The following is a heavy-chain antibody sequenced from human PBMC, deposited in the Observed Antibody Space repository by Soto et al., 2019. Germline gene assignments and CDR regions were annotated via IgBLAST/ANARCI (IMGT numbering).Heavy chain of an antibody. D-gene: IGHD3-3*01. CDR3: ARSSGGNFGIIIEGSNWFDP. CDR1: GDTFTIYY. CDR2: IKPHGGST. J-gene: IGHJ5*02. Sequence: ASVKVGCQAPGDTFTIYYPHSVLQPPGRALERMGVIKPHGGSTKYAQKFQGRIIMTRDTSRSTVYMELSSLRSDDTAIYYCARSSGGNFGIIIEGSNWFDPWGQGTLLTVSS. V-gene: IGHV1-46*01.